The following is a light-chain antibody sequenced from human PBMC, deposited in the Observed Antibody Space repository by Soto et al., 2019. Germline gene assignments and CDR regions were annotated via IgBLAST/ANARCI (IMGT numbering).Light chain of an antibody. CDR2: GTS. Sequence: EIVYTRSRGTMSLSPGESATLSCRASQSVTTGYLAWFQQKPGQAPRLLIYGTSSRATGIPDRFSGSGSGTDFTLTIGRLEPEDFAVYYCQQYSGSPPWTFGQGTKVDIK. V-gene: IGKV3-20*01. CDR3: QQYSGSPPWT. CDR1: QSVTTGY. J-gene: IGKJ1*01.